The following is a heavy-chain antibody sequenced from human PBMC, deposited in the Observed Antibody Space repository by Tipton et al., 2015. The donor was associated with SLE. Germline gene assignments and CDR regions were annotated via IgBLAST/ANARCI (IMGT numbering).Heavy chain of an antibody. CDR3: ARFGVKDAFDI. V-gene: IGHV3-53*01. Sequence: SLRLSCAASGFTFSSYWMHWVRQAPGKGLEWVSVIYSGGSTYYADSVKGRFTISRDNSKNTLYLQMNSLRAEDTAVYYCARFGVKDAFDIWGQGTMVTVSS. CDR1: GFTFSSYW. J-gene: IGHJ3*02. CDR2: IYSGGST. D-gene: IGHD3-3*01.